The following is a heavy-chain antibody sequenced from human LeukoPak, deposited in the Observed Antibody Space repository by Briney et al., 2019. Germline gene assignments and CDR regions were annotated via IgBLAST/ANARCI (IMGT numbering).Heavy chain of an antibody. D-gene: IGHD2-2*01. CDR3: AREWYCSSTSCYDYYYYYMDV. CDR2: IYYSGST. J-gene: IGHJ6*03. CDR1: GGSISSGVYY. Sequence: SQTLSLTCTVSGGSISSGVYYWSWIRQPPGKGLEWIGYIYYSGSTYYNPSLKSRVTISVDASKNQFSLKLSSVTAADTAVYYCAREWYCSSTSCYDYYYYYMDVWGKGTTVTVSS. V-gene: IGHV4-30-4*08.